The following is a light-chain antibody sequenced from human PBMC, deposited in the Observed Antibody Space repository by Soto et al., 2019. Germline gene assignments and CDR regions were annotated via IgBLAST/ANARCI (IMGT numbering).Light chain of an antibody. CDR3: ATWDRSLSVGV. CDR2: DND. Sequence: QAVVTQPPSVSAAPGQKVTISCSGSSSNIGNNYVFWYQQLPGTAPKLLIYDNDKRPSGIPDRFSGSKSGTSATLGITGLQIGDEADYYCATWDRSLSVGVFGGGTKLTVL. V-gene: IGLV1-51*01. CDR1: SSNIGNNY. J-gene: IGLJ2*01.